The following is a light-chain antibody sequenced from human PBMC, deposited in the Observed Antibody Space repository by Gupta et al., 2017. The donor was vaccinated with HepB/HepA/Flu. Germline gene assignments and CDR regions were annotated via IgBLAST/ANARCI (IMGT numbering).Light chain of an antibody. V-gene: IGKV1-39*01. CDR2: GAT. CDR3: HQPHTIPHT. Sequence: DIQMTQAPSSLSASVGDRVNITCRASQNINSYLNWYLQRPGKAPNLLLYGATSLQHGVPSRFSGSGAGTDVTLTVISLQPQDFATYFCHQPHTIPHTFGPGTKVDMK. J-gene: IGKJ3*01. CDR1: QNINSY.